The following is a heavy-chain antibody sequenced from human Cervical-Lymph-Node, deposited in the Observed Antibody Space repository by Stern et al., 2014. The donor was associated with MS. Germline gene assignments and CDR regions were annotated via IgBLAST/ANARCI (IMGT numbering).Heavy chain of an antibody. CDR3: AALVRGSYFY. CDR2: IYPGYSDT. CDR1: GNSFTLYW. V-gene: IGHV5-51*01. D-gene: IGHD1-26*01. Sequence: QLVQSGAEMKKPGESLKISCKGSGNSFTLYWIGWVRQMPGKGLECMGIIYPGYSDTRYSPSFQGQVTISADKSISPAYLQWSILKASDTAMYYCAALVRGSYFYWGQGTLVTVSS. J-gene: IGHJ4*02.